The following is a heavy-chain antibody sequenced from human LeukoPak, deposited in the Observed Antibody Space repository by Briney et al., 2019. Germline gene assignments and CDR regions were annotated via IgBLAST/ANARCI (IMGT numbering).Heavy chain of an antibody. CDR3: AKELGRNPFQAAARDY. CDR1: GGSISSYY. CDR2: IYYSGST. V-gene: IGHV4-59*01. D-gene: IGHD6-6*01. Sequence: PSETLSLTCTVSGGSISSYYWSWIRQPPGKGLEWIGYIYYSGSTNYNPSLKSRVTISVDTSKNQFSLKLSSVTAADTAVYYCAKELGRNPFQAAARDYWGQGTPVTVSS. J-gene: IGHJ4*02.